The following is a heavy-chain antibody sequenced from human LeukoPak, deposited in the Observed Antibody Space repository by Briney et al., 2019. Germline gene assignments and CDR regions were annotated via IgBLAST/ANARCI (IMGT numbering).Heavy chain of an antibody. CDR3: ASYGSGSYQVDY. Sequence: RPGGSLRLSCAASGFTFAIYHMSWVRQAPGKGLEWVANIKQDGSEKYYVDSVKGRFTISRVNAKNSLYLQTNSLRAEDTAVYYCASYGSGSYQVDYWGQGTLVTVSS. J-gene: IGHJ4*02. V-gene: IGHV3-7*01. CDR1: GFTFAIYH. CDR2: IKQDGSEK. D-gene: IGHD3-10*01.